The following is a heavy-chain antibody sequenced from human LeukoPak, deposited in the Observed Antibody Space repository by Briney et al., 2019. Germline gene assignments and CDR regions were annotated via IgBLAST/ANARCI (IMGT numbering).Heavy chain of an antibody. CDR2: FDPEDGET. D-gene: IGHD5-18*01. CDR1: GYTLTELS. V-gene: IGHV1-24*01. CDR3: ATVSWPAMVTLGGYYFDY. Sequence: ASVKVSCKVSGYTLTELSMHWVRQAPGKGLEWRGGFDPEDGETIYAQKFQGRVTMTEDTSTDTAYMELSSLRSEDTAVYYCATVSWPAMVTLGGYYFDYWGQGTLVTVSS. J-gene: IGHJ4*02.